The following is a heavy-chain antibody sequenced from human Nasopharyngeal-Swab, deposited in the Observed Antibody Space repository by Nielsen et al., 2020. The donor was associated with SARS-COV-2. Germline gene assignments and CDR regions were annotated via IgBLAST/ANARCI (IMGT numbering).Heavy chain of an antibody. D-gene: IGHD6-19*01. CDR2: INPSGGST. CDR3: ARAAAMADLYHYYGMDV. J-gene: IGHJ6*02. Sequence: ASVKVSCKASGYTFTSYYMHWVRQAPAQGLEWMGIINPSGGSTSYAQKFQGRVTMTRDTSTRTVYMDLSSLRSEDTAVYYCARAAAMADLYHYYGMDVWGQGTTVTVSS. V-gene: IGHV1-46*01. CDR1: GYTFTSYY.